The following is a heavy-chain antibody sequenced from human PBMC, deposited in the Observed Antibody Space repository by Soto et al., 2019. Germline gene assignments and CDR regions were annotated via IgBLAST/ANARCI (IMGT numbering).Heavy chain of an antibody. J-gene: IGHJ4*02. CDR2: TTAYNRNT. Sequence: ASVKVSCKASGYTFINYGISWVRQAPGQGLEWMGWTTAYNRNTHYAQNFQGRVTMTTDTSTSTVYMELRSLRSDDTAVYYCARIYSSGWYQFDYWGQGTLVTVSS. V-gene: IGHV1-18*01. D-gene: IGHD6-19*01. CDR1: GYTFINYG. CDR3: ARIYSSGWYQFDY.